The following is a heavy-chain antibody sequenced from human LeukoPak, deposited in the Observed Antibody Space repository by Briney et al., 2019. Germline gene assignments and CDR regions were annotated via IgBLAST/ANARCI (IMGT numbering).Heavy chain of an antibody. CDR1: GFTFSSYA. V-gene: IGHV3-30-3*01. D-gene: IGHD7-27*01. CDR3: ARQELGMVYFDY. J-gene: IGHJ4*02. Sequence: GGSLRLSCAASGFTFSSYAMRWVRQAPGKGLEWVAVISYDGSNKYYADSVKGGFTISRDNSKNTLYLQMNSLRAEDTAMYYCARQELGMVYFDYWGQGTLVTVSS. CDR2: ISYDGSNK.